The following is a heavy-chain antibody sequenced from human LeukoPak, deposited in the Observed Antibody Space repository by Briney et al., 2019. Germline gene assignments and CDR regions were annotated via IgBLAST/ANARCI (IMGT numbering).Heavy chain of an antibody. D-gene: IGHD5-18*01. J-gene: IGHJ6*02. Sequence: PGGSLRLSCAASGFTVSSNYMSWVRQAPGKGLEWVGRIKSKTDGGTTDYAAPVKGRFTISRDDSKNTLYLQMNSLKTEDTAVYYCTTRQQNTAMVPFYYYGMDVWGQGTTVTVSS. CDR1: GFTVSSNY. CDR3: TTRQQNTAMVPFYYYGMDV. CDR2: IKSKTDGGTT. V-gene: IGHV3-15*01.